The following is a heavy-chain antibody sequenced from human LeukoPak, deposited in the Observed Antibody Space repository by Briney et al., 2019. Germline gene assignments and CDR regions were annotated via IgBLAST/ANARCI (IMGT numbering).Heavy chain of an antibody. CDR3: ARDAMGSDSSPPDY. V-gene: IGHV4-59*01. J-gene: IGHJ4*02. Sequence: PSETLSLTCTVSGGSISSYYWSWIRQPPGKGLEWIGYIYYSGSTNYNPSLKSRVTISVDTSKNQFSLKLSSVTAADTAVYYCARDAMGSDSSPPDYLGQGTLVTVSS. CDR1: GGSISSYY. CDR2: IYYSGST. D-gene: IGHD6-13*01.